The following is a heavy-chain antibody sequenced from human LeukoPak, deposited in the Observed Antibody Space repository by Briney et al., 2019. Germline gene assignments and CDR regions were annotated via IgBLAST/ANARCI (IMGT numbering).Heavy chain of an antibody. V-gene: IGHV4-4*07. CDR1: GGSISSYY. CDR3: ARGSRVSTQIAATGILDY. J-gene: IGHJ4*02. Sequence: SETLSLTCTVSGGSISSYYWSWIRQPAGKGLEWIGRIYTSGSTNYNPSLKSRVTMSVDTSKNQFSLKLSSVTAADTAVYYCARGSRVSTQIAATGILDYWGQGTLVTVSS. D-gene: IGHD6-13*01. CDR2: IYTSGST.